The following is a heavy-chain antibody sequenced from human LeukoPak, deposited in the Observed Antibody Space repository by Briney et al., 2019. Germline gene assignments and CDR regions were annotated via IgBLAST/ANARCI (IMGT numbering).Heavy chain of an antibody. J-gene: IGHJ4*02. CDR1: GFTFSSYS. V-gene: IGHV3-21*01. CDR3: AREASGSYSDY. D-gene: IGHD1-26*01. Sequence: GGSLRLSCAASGFTFSSYSMNWVRQAPGKGLKWVSSISSSSSYIYYADSVKGRFTISRDNAKNSLYLQMNSLRAEDTAVYYCAREASGSYSDYWGQGTLVTVSS. CDR2: ISSSSSYI.